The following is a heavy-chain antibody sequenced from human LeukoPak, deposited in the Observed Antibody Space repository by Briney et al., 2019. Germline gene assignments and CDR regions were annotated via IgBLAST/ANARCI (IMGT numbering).Heavy chain of an antibody. Sequence: GGSLRLSCAASGFTFSSYAMSWVRQAPGKGLEWVSAISGSGGSTYYADSVKGRFTISRDNSKNTLYLQMNSLRAEDTAVYYCARGGSSSSYIGNDYWGQGTLVTVSS. J-gene: IGHJ4*02. CDR3: ARGGSSSSYIGNDY. CDR1: GFTFSSYA. CDR2: ISGSGGST. V-gene: IGHV3-23*01. D-gene: IGHD6-13*01.